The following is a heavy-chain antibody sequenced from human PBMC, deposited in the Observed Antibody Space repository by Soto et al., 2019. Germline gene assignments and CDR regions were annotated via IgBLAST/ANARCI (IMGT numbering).Heavy chain of an antibody. CDR2: IIPIFGTA. D-gene: IGHD2-21*02. CDR1: GGTFSSYA. J-gene: IGHJ6*02. Sequence: SVQVSCKASGGTFSSYAISWVRQAPGQGLEWMGGIIPIFGTANYAQKFQGRVTITADESTSTAYMELSSLRSEDTAVYYCARDPPGYCGGDCYTPYYYGMDVWGQGTTVSVSS. V-gene: IGHV1-69*13. CDR3: ARDPPGYCGGDCYTPYYYGMDV.